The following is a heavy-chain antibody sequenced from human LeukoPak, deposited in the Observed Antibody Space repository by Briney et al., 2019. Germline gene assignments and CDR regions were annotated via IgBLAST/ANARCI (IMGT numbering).Heavy chain of an antibody. V-gene: IGHV4-4*07. CDR1: GYSISSGYY. Sequence: SETLSLTCTVSGYSISSGYYWSWIRQPAGKGLEWIGRIYTSGSTNYNPSLKSRVTMSVDTSKNQFSLKLSSVTAADTAVYYCARDYVVVPENWFDPWGQGTLVTVSS. CDR2: IYTSGST. D-gene: IGHD2-2*01. J-gene: IGHJ5*02. CDR3: ARDYVVVPENWFDP.